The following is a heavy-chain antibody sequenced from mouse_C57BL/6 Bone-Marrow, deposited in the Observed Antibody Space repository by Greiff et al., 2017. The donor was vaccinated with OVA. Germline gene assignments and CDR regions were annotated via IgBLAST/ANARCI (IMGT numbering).Heavy chain of an antibody. V-gene: IGHV1-19*01. CDR3: AREGPTGDY. J-gene: IGHJ2*01. CDR1: GYTFTDYY. CDR2: INPYNGGT. Sequence: LVKPGASVKMSCKASGYTFTDYYMNWVKQSHGKSLEWIGVINPYNGGTSYNQKFKGKATLTVDKSSSTAYMELNSLTSEDSAVYYCAREGPTGDYWGQGTTLTVSS. D-gene: IGHD4-1*02.